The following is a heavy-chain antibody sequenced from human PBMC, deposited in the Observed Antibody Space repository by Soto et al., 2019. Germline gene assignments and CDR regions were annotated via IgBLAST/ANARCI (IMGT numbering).Heavy chain of an antibody. V-gene: IGHV3-73*02. J-gene: IGHJ4*02. CDR3: TRRRDWTAMDPLDY. Sequence: EVQLVESGGGLVQPGGSLKLSCVASGFTFSDSAMHWVRQASGKGLEWVGRIRSKVNTYATAYAASVKGRFTISRDDSMNTAYLQMNSPKTEDTAVYYCTRRRDWTAMDPLDYWGQGALVTVSS. CDR1: GFTFSDSA. D-gene: IGHD5-18*01. CDR2: IRSKVNTYAT.